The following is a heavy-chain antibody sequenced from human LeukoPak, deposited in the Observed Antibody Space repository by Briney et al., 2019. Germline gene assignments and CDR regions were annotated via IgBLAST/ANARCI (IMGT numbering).Heavy chain of an antibody. D-gene: IGHD6-19*01. CDR2: IWEDGSNI. J-gene: IGHJ5*01. Sequence: PGGSLRLPCAASGFSFSTYGMHWVRQAPGKGLECVARIWEDGSNIYYADSVKGRFIISRDNSKNTLYLQMNSLRAEDSAVYYCARAGYNSGWFEYWGQGTLVTVSS. CDR3: ARAGYNSGWFEY. CDR1: GFSFSTYG. V-gene: IGHV3-33*01.